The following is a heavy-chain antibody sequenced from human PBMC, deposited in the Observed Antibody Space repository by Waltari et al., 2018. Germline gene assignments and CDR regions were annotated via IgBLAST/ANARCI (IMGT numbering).Heavy chain of an antibody. V-gene: IGHV1-69*13. CDR1: GDTFSNYA. CDR3: ARSQVVVIAPLDC. Sequence: QVQLVQSGAEVKKPGSSVKVSCKASGDTFSNYAITWVRQAPGQGLEWMGGILPRCATSNYAQKFQGRVTITADDSTSTAYMELSSLRSGDTAIYYCARSQVVVIAPLDCWGQGTLVTVSS. CDR2: ILPRCATS. J-gene: IGHJ4*02. D-gene: IGHD2-21*01.